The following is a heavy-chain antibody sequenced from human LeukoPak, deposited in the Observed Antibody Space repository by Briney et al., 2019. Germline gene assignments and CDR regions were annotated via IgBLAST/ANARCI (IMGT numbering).Heavy chain of an antibody. CDR1: GYTFTSYG. CDR2: ISAYNGNT. D-gene: IGHD4-17*01. Sequence: ASVTVSCKASGYTFTSYGISWVRQAPGQGLEWMGWISAYNGNTNYAQKLQGRVTMTTDTPTSTAYMELRSLRSDDTAVYYCARSHSYGDYGNIDYWGQGTLVTVSS. V-gene: IGHV1-18*01. J-gene: IGHJ4*02. CDR3: ARSHSYGDYGNIDY.